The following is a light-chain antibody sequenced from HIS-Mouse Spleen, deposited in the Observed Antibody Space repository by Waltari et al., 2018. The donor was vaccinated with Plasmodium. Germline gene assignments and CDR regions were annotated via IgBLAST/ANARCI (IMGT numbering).Light chain of an antibody. CDR1: QSISSY. J-gene: IGKJ4*01. V-gene: IGKV1-39*01. Sequence: DIQMTQSPSSLSASVGDRVTITCRASQSISSYLNLYQQKPGKAPKLLIYAASSLQSGVPSRFSGSGSVTDFTLTISSLQPEDFATYYCQQSYSTPPTFGGGTKVEIK. CDR2: AAS. CDR3: QQSYSTPPT.